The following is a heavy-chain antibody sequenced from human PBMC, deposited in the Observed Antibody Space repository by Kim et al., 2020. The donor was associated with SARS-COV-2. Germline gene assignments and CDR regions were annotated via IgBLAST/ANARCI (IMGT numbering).Heavy chain of an antibody. D-gene: IGHD6-19*01. CDR2: INHSGST. V-gene: IGHV4-34*01. CDR3: ARLPRRQQWLDTSTTDY. CDR1: GGSFSGYY. Sequence: SETLSLTCAVYGGSFSGYYWSWIRQPPGKGLEWIGEINHSGSTNYNPFLKSRVTISVDTSKNQFSLKLSSVTAADTAVYYCARLPRRQQWLDTSTTDYWGQGTLVTVSS. J-gene: IGHJ4*02.